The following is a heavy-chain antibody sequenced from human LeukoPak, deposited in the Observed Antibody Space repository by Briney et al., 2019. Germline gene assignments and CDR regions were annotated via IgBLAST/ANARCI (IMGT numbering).Heavy chain of an antibody. V-gene: IGHV4-61*02. Sequence: ESSETLSLTCTVSGGSISSGPYYWSWIRQPAGKGLEWIGRISTTGSTNYNPSLKSRVTMSVDTSKNHFSLKLSSVTAADTAVYYCARESRITMVRGVIIRGDAFDIWGQGTMVTVSS. D-gene: IGHD3-10*01. CDR1: GGSISSGPYY. CDR2: ISTTGST. CDR3: ARESRITMVRGVIIRGDAFDI. J-gene: IGHJ3*02.